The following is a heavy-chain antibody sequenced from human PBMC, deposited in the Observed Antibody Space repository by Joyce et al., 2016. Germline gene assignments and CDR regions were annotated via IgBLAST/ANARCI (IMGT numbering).Heavy chain of an antibody. D-gene: IGHD1-26*01. CDR3: ARGQKVGAMSRWYFDL. J-gene: IGHJ2*01. V-gene: IGHV4-39*02. CDR2: LYFRGST. Sequence: QLQLQESGPGLVKPSETLSLTCSVSSGSISSSNYYWGWIRQPPGKGLEWIGSLYFRGSTYYNPSLKTRVTISVDTSKKHFSLKLSSVTAADTAVYYCARGQKVGAMSRWYFDLWGRGTLVTVSS. CDR1: SGSISSSNYY.